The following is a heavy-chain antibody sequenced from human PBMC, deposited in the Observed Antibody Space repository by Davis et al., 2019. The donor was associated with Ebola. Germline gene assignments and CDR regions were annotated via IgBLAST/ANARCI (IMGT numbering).Heavy chain of an antibody. J-gene: IGHJ6*02. CDR3: AHAELTDNYYYFFMDV. CDR2: IYWDYDK. V-gene: IGHV2-5*02. CDR1: GFSLNTRGVG. D-gene: IGHD1-14*01. Sequence: SGPTLVKPTQTLSLTCTFSGFSLNTRGVGVGWIRQPPGKALEWLALIYWDYDKRYSPSVESRVTITKDSSKNQVVLTMTNVDPLDTSTYYCAHAELTDNYYYFFMDVWGQGTTVTVSS.